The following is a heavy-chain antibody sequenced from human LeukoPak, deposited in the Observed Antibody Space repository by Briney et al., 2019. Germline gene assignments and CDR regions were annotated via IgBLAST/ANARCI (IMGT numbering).Heavy chain of an antibody. J-gene: IGHJ3*02. D-gene: IGHD3-9*01. Sequence: GSLRLSCAASGFTFDDYAMHWIRQPPGKGLEWIGYIYYSGSTNYNPSLKSRVTISVDTSKNQFSLKLSSVTAADTAVYYCARAFTYYDILGYAFDIWGQGTMVTVSS. CDR1: GFTFDDYA. CDR2: IYYSGST. CDR3: ARAFTYYDILGYAFDI. V-gene: IGHV4-59*01.